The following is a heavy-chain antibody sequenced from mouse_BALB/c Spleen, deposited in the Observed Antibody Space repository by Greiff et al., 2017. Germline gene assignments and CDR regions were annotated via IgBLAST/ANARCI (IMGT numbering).Heavy chain of an antibody. Sequence: QVHVKQSGAELVRPGTSVKVSCKASGYAFTNYLIEWVKQRPGQGLEWIGVINPGSGGTNYNEKFKGKATLTADKSSSTAYMQLSSLTSDDSAVYFCARDEVYYGKRGAMDYWGQGTSVTVSS. D-gene: IGHD2-1*01. CDR1: GYAFTNYL. J-gene: IGHJ4*01. CDR2: INPGSGGT. V-gene: IGHV1-54*03. CDR3: ARDEVYYGKRGAMDY.